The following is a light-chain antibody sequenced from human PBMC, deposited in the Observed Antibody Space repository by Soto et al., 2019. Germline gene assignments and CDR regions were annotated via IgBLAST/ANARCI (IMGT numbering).Light chain of an antibody. CDR3: RSYTSSSTLMV. CDR2: DVS. CDR1: SSDVGGYNY. J-gene: IGLJ2*01. V-gene: IGLV2-14*01. Sequence: QSVLTQPASVSGSPGQSITISCTGTSSDVGGYNYVAWYQQHPATAPKLMIYDVSDRPSGVSNRFSGSKSGNTASLTISGLQAEDEADYYCRSYTSSSTLMVFGRGTKLTVL.